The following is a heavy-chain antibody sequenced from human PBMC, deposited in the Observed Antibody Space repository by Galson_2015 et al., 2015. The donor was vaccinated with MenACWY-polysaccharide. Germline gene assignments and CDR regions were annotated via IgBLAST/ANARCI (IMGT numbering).Heavy chain of an antibody. CDR1: GRSLSSGSYY. V-gene: IGHV4-61*02. CDR3: ARDCPPTVSHYRRSFDS. J-gene: IGHJ5*01. CDR2: ISASGRT. D-gene: IGHD3-10*01. Sequence: TLSLTCSVSGRSLSSGSYYWSWIRQSAGKAPEWIGRISASGRTDTNPSLRSRVSISIDTSRNQFFVNLRSVTAEDTAVYFCARDCPPTVSHYRRSFDSGCQGILVTVSS.